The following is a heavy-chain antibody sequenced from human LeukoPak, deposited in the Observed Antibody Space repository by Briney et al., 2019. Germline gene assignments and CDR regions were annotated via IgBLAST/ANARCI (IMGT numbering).Heavy chain of an antibody. CDR2: MNPNSGNT. Sequence: ASVKVSCKASGYTFTSYDINWVRQATGQGLEWMGWMNPNSGNTGYAQKFQGRVTMTRNTSISTAYMELSSLRSEDTAVYYCARGRVGGLRYFDWFRAAQFDYWGQGTLVTVSS. V-gene: IGHV1-8*01. D-gene: IGHD3-9*01. CDR1: GYTFTSYD. J-gene: IGHJ4*02. CDR3: ARGRVGGLRYFDWFRAAQFDY.